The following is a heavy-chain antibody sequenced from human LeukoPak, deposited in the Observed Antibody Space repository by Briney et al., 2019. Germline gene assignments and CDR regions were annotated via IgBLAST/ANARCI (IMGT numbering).Heavy chain of an antibody. J-gene: IGHJ4*02. D-gene: IGHD3-3*01. CDR3: TRVSGAYDVSDY. Sequence: GGSLRLSCAASGFTFSSHWMSWVRQAPGKGLEWVANIREDGSLQYYVDSVEGRFTISRDNARESVLLQMNTLRVDDTAVYYCTRVSGAYDVSDYWGQGALVTVSS. V-gene: IGHV3-7*03. CDR2: IREDGSLQ. CDR1: GFTFSSHW.